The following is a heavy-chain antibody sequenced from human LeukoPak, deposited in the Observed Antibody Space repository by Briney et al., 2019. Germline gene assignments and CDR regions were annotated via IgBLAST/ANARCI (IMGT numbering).Heavy chain of an antibody. CDR1: GGTFSSYA. J-gene: IGHJ4*02. D-gene: IGHD6-19*01. CDR3: ARDLGWQGGD. CDR2: IIPIFGTA. Sequence: SVKVSCKASGGTFSSYAISWVRQAPGQGLEWMGGIIPIFGTANYAQKFQGRVTITADESTSTAYMELNSLRAEDTAVYYCARDLGWQGGDWGQGTLVTVSS. V-gene: IGHV1-69*13.